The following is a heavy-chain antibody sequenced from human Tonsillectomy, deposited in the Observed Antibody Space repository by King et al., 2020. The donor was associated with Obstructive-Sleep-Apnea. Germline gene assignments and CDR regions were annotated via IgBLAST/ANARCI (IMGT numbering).Heavy chain of an antibody. CDR2: ISGIGDIT. CDR3: AKLVGSTGVDY. V-gene: IGHV3-23*04. Sequence: VQLVESGGGLVQPGGSLRLSCAASGYTFNSYAMSWVRQAPGKGLDWVSTISGIGDITYYADSVRGRFTISRDNTKKTLYLQMNSLRTEDTAIYYFAKLVGSTGVDYWGQGTLVAVSS. D-gene: IGHD2-8*02. CDR1: GYTFNSYA. J-gene: IGHJ4*02.